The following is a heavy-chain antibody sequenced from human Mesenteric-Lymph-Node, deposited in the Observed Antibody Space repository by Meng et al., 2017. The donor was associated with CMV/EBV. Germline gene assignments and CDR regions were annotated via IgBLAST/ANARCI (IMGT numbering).Heavy chain of an antibody. CDR1: GFTFSDYA. Sequence: GGSLRLSCAASGFTFSDYAMSWVRQAPGKGLEWVSVIYSGGNSTYYADSVKGRFTISRDNSKNTLYLQMNSLRAEDTAVYYCAKFLAGQSDYWGQGTLVTVSS. CDR2: IYSGGNST. V-gene: IGHV3-23*03. J-gene: IGHJ4*02. CDR3: AKFLAGQSDY.